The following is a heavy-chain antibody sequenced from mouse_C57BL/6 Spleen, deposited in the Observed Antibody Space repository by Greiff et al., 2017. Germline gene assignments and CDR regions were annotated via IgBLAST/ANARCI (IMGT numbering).Heavy chain of an antibody. Sequence: EVKLVESGGGLVKPGGSLKLSCAASGFTFSSSAMSWVRQTPEKRLEWVATISDGGSYTYYPDNVKGRFTISRDNAKNILYLQMSHLKSEDTAMYYCARDLGVTVFDYWGQGTTLTVSS. CDR2: ISDGGSYT. CDR3: ARDLGVTVFDY. D-gene: IGHD2-2*01. V-gene: IGHV5-4*01. J-gene: IGHJ2*01. CDR1: GFTFSSSA.